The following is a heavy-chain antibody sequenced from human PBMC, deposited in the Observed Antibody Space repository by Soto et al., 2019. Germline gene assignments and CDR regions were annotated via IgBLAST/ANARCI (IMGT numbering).Heavy chain of an antibody. J-gene: IGHJ6*02. CDR2: ISGYGGST. CDR3: AKTQVTYYYYGMDV. CDR1: GFTFSSYA. V-gene: IGHV3-23*01. Sequence: GGSLRLSCAASGFTFSSYAMNWVRQAPGKGLEWVSAISGYGGSTYYADSVKGRFTISRDSSKNTLYLQMNSLRAEDTAVYYCAKTQVTYYYYGMDVWGQGTTVTVSS. D-gene: IGHD4-4*01.